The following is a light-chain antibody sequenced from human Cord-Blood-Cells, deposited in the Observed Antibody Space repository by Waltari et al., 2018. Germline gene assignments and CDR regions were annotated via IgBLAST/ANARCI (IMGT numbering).Light chain of an antibody. CDR3: QSYDSSLSGYVV. CDR1: SSNIGAGYD. J-gene: IGLJ2*01. CDR2: GNS. Sequence: QSVLTQPPSVSGAPGQRVTISCTGSSSNIGAGYDSHRYQQLPGTAPKLLIYGNSNRPSGVPDRFSGSKSGTSASLAITGLQAEDEADYYCQSYDSSLSGYVVFGGGTKLTVL. V-gene: IGLV1-40*01.